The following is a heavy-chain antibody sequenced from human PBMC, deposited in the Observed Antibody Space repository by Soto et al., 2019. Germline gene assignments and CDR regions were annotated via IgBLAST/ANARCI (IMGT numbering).Heavy chain of an antibody. CDR1: GFTFSSYA. CDR3: AKAPYDILTGYYPNFDY. Sequence: GGSLRLSCAASGFTFSSYAMSWVRQAPGKGLEWVSAISGSGGSTYYADSVKGRFTISRDNSKNTLYLQMNSLRAEDTAVYYCAKAPYDILTGYYPNFDYWGQGTLVTVSS. V-gene: IGHV3-23*01. D-gene: IGHD3-9*01. J-gene: IGHJ4*02. CDR2: ISGSGGST.